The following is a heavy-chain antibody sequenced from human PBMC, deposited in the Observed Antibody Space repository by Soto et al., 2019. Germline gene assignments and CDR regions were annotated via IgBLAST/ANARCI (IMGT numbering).Heavy chain of an antibody. Sequence: SETLSLTCTVSGGSISSYYWSWIRQPPGKGLQWIGYIYYSGSTNYNPSLKSRVTISVDTSKTQFSLKLSSVTAADTAVYYCARGSGYYEWVDYWGQGTLVTVSS. CDR1: GGSISSYY. V-gene: IGHV4-59*01. J-gene: IGHJ4*02. CDR2: IYYSGST. CDR3: ARGSGYYEWVDY. D-gene: IGHD3-22*01.